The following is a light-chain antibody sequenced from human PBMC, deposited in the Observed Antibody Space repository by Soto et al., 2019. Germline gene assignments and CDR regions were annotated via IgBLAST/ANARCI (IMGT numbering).Light chain of an antibody. Sequence: QSALTQPASVSGSPGQSITISCTGTSSDVGGYNYVSWYQHHPGKAPKLMIFDVSNRPSGASNRFSGSKSGNTASLTISGLQPEDEADYYCSSYTTSDTRQIVFGTGT. CDR1: SSDVGGYNY. V-gene: IGLV2-14*03. CDR2: DVS. J-gene: IGLJ1*01. CDR3: SSYTTSDTRQIV.